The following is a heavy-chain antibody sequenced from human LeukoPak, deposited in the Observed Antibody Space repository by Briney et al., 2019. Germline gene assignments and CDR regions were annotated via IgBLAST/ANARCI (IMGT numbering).Heavy chain of an antibody. D-gene: IGHD5-24*01. J-gene: IGHJ4*02. CDR3: ARHEEEDGYNAKTVDY. V-gene: IGHV4-39*01. Sequence: PSETLSLTCTVSGVSISSTTNYWGWVRQPPGKGLEWIGAIYCSGTTSYNPSLRSRVTISVDTSRSQFSLKLTSVSAADTAVYYCARHEEEDGYNAKTVDYWGQGTLVTVSS. CDR1: GVSISSTTNY. CDR2: IYCSGTT.